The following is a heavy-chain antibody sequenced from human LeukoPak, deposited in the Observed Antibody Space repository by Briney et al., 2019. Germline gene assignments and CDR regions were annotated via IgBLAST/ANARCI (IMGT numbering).Heavy chain of an antibody. D-gene: IGHD3-3*01. Sequence: SETLSLTCTVSGGSISSSTYYCGWIRQPPGKGLEWVEYIFYRGSTYYHPSLRGRVTISVDTSKNQFSLKLSSVTAADTAMYYCASYDFWGGYLFDYWGQGTLVTVSS. CDR2: IFYRGST. CDR3: ASYDFWGGYLFDY. CDR1: GGSISSSTYY. J-gene: IGHJ4*02. V-gene: IGHV4-39*01.